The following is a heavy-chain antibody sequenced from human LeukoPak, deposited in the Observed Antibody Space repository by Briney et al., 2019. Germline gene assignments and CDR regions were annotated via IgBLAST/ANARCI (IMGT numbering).Heavy chain of an antibody. CDR1: GFTFSSYW. V-gene: IGHV3-7*01. J-gene: IGHJ4*02. Sequence: PGGSLRLSCAASGFTFSSYWMSWVRQAPGKGLEWVANIKQDGSEKYYVDSVKGRFTISRDNAKDSLYLQMNSLRAEDAAVYYCARESGKLSIFDHWGQGTLVTVSS. CDR2: IKQDGSEK. CDR3: ARESGKLSIFDH. D-gene: IGHD3-3*01.